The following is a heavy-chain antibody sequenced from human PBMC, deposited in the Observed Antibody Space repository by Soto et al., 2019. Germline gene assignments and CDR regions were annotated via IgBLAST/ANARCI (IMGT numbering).Heavy chain of an antibody. D-gene: IGHD4-4*01. Sequence: EVQLVESGGGLVQPGGPRGLSCAASGFTFISYWMSGVRQPPGKGLEWVANIKQDGSEQYYVDSVKGRFTISRDNAKNSLYLQMNSLRAEDTAVYYCARVQVTRGYNWFDPWGQGTLVTVSS. J-gene: IGHJ5*02. CDR3: ARVQVTRGYNWFDP. CDR1: GFTFISYW. CDR2: IKQDGSEQ. V-gene: IGHV3-7*01.